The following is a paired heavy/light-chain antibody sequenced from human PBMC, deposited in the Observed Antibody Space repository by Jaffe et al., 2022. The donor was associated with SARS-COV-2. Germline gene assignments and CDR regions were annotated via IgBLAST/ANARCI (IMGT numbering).Heavy chain of an antibody. J-gene: IGHJ4*02. CDR1: GFIFSNFH. V-gene: IGHV3-48*01. CDR3: VREGRDWSSDH. Sequence: EVQLVESGGRLVQPGGSLRLSCGASGFIFSNFHMNWVRQAPGKGLEWLSYISGNGVTIYYADSMKGRITISRDNAKNSLYLQIDSLRAADTAVYYCVREGRDWSSDHWGQGTLVIVSS. CDR2: ISGNGVTI. D-gene: IGHD3-9*01.
Light chain of an antibody. CDR2: GAS. J-gene: IGKJ2*01. V-gene: IGKV1-39*01. Sequence: DIQMTQSPYSLSASVGDRVTVTCRTSQNIVKYLNWYQQKPGKAPKLLIYGASSLQSGVPSRFSGSGSGTDFTLTISGLQPEDFATYYCQQSYSMPRTFGQGTKLELK. CDR3: QQSYSMPRT. CDR1: QNIVKY.